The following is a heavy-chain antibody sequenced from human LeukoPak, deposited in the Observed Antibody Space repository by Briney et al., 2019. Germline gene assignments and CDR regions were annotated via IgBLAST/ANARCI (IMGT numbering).Heavy chain of an antibody. CDR2: IYYSGNT. Sequence: TSETLSLTCTVSGGSITNYHCTWIRQPPGKGLEWIGYIYYSGNTNYNPSLKSRVTISVDTSKNQCSLKLNSVTAADTALYYCARGPSYYYGSGALGYWGQGTLVTVSS. J-gene: IGHJ4*02. D-gene: IGHD3-10*01. V-gene: IGHV4-59*12. CDR3: ARGPSYYYGSGALGY. CDR1: GGSITNYH.